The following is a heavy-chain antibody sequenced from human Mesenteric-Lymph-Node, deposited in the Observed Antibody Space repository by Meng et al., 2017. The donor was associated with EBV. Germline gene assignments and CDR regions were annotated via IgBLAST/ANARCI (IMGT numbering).Heavy chain of an antibody. CDR3: ARVTYSGSRYPSVFDY. Sequence: QPQLQETGPGLVKPSQTLSLTSTFSGGSIGSANYWSWIRQPPGKGLEWIGYIYYSGNTYYNPSLESRVTISIDTSKSQVSLKLTSVTAADTAVYYCARVTYSGSRYPSVFDYWGQGNLVTVSS. V-gene: IGHV4-30-4*01. CDR2: IYYSGNT. CDR1: GGSIGSANY. J-gene: IGHJ4*02. D-gene: IGHD6-13*01.